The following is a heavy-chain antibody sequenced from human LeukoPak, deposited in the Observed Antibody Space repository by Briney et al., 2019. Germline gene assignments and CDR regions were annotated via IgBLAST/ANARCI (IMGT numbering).Heavy chain of an antibody. CDR2: INHSGST. V-gene: IGHV4-34*01. CDR3: ARNRADGSGTYYQKNPLNFDS. Sequence: PSETLSLTCAVDSRSFSGYYWSWIRQSPGKGLEWIGEINHSGSTNYNPSLKSRITVSVDTSKNQFSLKLRSVTAADTAMYYCARNRADGSGTYYQKNPLNFDSWGQGTLVTVSS. CDR1: SRSFSGYY. J-gene: IGHJ4*02. D-gene: IGHD3-10*01.